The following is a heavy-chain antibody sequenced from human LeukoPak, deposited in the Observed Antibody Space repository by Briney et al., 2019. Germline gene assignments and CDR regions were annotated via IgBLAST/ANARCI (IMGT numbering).Heavy chain of an antibody. CDR3: AVGGVYLRGGAEAFDI. V-gene: IGHV4-4*02. CDR1: GGSISSSNW. D-gene: IGHD3-10*01. J-gene: IGHJ3*02. Sequence: SETLSLTCAVSGGSISSSNWWSWVRQPPGKGLEWIGEIYHSGSTNYNPSLKSRVTISVDKSKNQFSLKLSSVSAADTAVYYCAVGGVYLRGGAEAFDIWGQGTMVTVSS. CDR2: IYHSGST.